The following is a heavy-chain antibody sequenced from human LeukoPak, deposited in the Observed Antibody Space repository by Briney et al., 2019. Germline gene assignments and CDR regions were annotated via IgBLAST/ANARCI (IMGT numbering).Heavy chain of an antibody. V-gene: IGHV1-69*04. D-gene: IGHD5-18*01. CDR2: IIPILGMA. CDR3: AREARTAMGTGLDY. CDR1: GYTFTSYG. J-gene: IGHJ4*02. Sequence: SVKVSCKASGYTFTSYGISWVRQAPGQGLEWMGRIIPILGMANYAQKFQGRVTITADKSTSTAYMELSSLRSEDTAVYYCAREARTAMGTGLDYWGQGTLVTVSS.